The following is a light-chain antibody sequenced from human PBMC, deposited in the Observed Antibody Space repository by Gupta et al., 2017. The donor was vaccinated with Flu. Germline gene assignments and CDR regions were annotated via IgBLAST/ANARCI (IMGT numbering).Light chain of an antibody. Sequence: PSSVSASVGDKITITCRASQHIGSWLAWYQQKPGKASKLLIYSASSLQSGVPSRFSGSGYGTDFTLTISSLQPEDFASYYCQQANSFPLTFGRGTKVDVK. J-gene: IGKJ4*01. V-gene: IGKV1-12*01. CDR2: SAS. CDR3: QQANSFPLT. CDR1: QHIGSW.